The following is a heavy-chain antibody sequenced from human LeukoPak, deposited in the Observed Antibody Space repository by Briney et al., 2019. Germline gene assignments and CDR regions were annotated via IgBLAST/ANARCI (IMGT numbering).Heavy chain of an antibody. CDR1: GGSFCGYY. Sequence: KPSETLSLTCAVYGGSFCGYYWSWIRQPPGKGLEWIGEINHSGSTNYNPSLKSRVTISVDTSKNQFSLKLSSVTAADTAVYYCARGEVGATTPGFDYWGQGTLATVSS. V-gene: IGHV4-34*01. D-gene: IGHD1-26*01. CDR2: INHSGST. J-gene: IGHJ4*02. CDR3: ARGEVGATTPGFDY.